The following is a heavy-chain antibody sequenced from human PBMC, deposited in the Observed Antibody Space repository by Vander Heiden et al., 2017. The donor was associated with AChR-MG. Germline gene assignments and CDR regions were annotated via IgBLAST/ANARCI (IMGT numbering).Heavy chain of an antibody. V-gene: IGHV1-69*02. D-gene: IGHD3-16*01. CDR3: ARTPPWVGDDWYFDL. J-gene: IGHJ2*01. Sequence: QVQLVQSGAEVKKPGSSVKVSCKASGGPFSSYTISWVRQAPGQGLEWMGRIIPILGIANYAQKVQGRVTITADKSTSTAYMELSSLRSEDTAVYYCARTPPWVGDDWYFDLWGRGTLVTVSS. CDR1: GGPFSSYT. CDR2: IIPILGIA.